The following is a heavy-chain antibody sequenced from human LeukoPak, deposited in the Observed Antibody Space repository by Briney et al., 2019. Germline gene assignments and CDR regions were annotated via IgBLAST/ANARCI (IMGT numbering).Heavy chain of an antibody. CDR1: GFTFSSYA. D-gene: IGHD3-22*01. V-gene: IGHV3-23*01. CDR3: AKLSPRGSEVVVITSFDY. CDR2: ISGSGGST. J-gene: IGHJ4*02. Sequence: GGSLRLSCAASGFTFSSYAMSWVRQAPGKGLEWVSAISGSGGSTYYADSVKGRFTISRDNSKNTLYLQMNSLRAEGTAVYYCAKLSPRGSEVVVITSFDYWGQGTLVTVSS.